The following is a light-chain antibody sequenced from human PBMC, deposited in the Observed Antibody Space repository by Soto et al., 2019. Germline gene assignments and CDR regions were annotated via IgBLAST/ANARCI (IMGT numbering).Light chain of an antibody. CDR1: KSVRSN. CDR2: GAS. Sequence: EILITQSPATRPVSPGERATLSCRASKSVRSNLAWYQQTPGQAPRILIYGASTRATGIPARFSGSGAGTEFTLTISSLQSEDVEVDYCQQYDNWTLTFGGGTKVDIK. J-gene: IGKJ4*01. CDR3: QQYDNWTLT. V-gene: IGKV3-15*01.